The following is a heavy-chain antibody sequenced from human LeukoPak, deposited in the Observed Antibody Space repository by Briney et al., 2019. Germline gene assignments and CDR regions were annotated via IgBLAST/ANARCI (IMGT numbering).Heavy chain of an antibody. D-gene: IGHD3-9*01. V-gene: IGHV1-8*01. Sequence: ASVKVSCKAYGYTFTIYDINWVRQATGQGLEWMGCLNPNSGNTGYAQKFQGRVTMTRNTSISTAYMELSSLRSEDTAVYYCARGQYDILTGYYQGADWFDPWGQGTLVTVSS. J-gene: IGHJ5*02. CDR2: LNPNSGNT. CDR3: ARGQYDILTGYYQGADWFDP. CDR1: GYTFTIYD.